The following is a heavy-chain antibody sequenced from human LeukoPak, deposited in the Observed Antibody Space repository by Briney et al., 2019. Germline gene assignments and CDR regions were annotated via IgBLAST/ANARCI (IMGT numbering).Heavy chain of an antibody. CDR3: ARDMRYYDILTGYYYYYYYMDV. CDR2: ITHSGNT. D-gene: IGHD3-9*01. Sequence: SETLSLTCAVYGGSFSGFYWTWIRQPPGKGLEWIGEITHSGNTNCNPSLKSRVAISADTSKSQFSLNLTSVTAADTAVYYCARDMRYYDILTGYYYYYYYMDVWGKGTTVTISS. J-gene: IGHJ6*03. V-gene: IGHV4-34*01. CDR1: GGSFSGFY.